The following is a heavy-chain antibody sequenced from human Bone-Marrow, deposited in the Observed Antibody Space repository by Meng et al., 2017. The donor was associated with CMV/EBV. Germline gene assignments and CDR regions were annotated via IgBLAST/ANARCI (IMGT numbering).Heavy chain of an antibody. V-gene: IGHV4-39*01. D-gene: IGHD4/OR15-4a*01. CDR1: GGSISSSGYY. Sequence: SETLSLTCTVSGGSISSSGYYWGWIRQPPGKGLEWIGSMYYNENTYYNPSLKSRVTISIDASKNQFSLSLSSVTAADTAVYYCARLPGTMVTVLGRGQGTLVTVSS. J-gene: IGHJ4*02. CDR3: ARLPGTMVTVLG. CDR2: MYYNENT.